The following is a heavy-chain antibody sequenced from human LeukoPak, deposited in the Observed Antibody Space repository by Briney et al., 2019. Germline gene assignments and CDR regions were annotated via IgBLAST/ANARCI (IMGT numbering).Heavy chain of an antibody. V-gene: IGHV4-34*01. CDR3: ARYSVCGGDCYGGNWFDP. D-gene: IGHD2-21*02. J-gene: IGHJ5*02. CDR2: INHSGST. CDR1: GGSFSGYY. Sequence: PSETLSLTCAVYGGSFSGYYWSWIRQPPGKGLEWIGEINHSGSTNYNPSLKSRVTISVDTSKNQFSLKLSSVTAADTAVYYCARYSVCGGDCYGGNWFDPWGQGTLVTVSS.